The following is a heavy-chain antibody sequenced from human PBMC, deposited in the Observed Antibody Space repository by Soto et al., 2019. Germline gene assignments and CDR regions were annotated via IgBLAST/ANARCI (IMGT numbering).Heavy chain of an antibody. CDR3: ARSVEGDFDS. Sequence: EVQLVESGGDLVQRGGSLRLSCVASGFTFSVYSMNWVRQAPGKGLEWVSYITSDTKTIKYADSVKVRFTISRDKAKNSVSLQLNSLRDEDRAVYYCARSVEGDFDSWGQGTVVTVSS. J-gene: IGHJ4*02. CDR1: GFTFSVYS. D-gene: IGHD6-19*01. V-gene: IGHV3-48*02. CDR2: ITSDTKTI.